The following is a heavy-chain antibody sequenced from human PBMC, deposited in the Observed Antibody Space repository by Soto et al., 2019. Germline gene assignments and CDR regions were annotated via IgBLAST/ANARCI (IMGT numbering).Heavy chain of an antibody. D-gene: IGHD3-22*01. CDR3: ARGDATKIVVTTYYAMDV. CDR1: GGSLRNFG. J-gene: IGHJ6*02. Sequence: QVQLVQSGAEVKKPGSSVKVSCTASGGSLRNFGISWVRQAPGPGLEWMGAIIPVFGTPNYAQKFQVRVTINADESTTTVDMEVRSLTSEDTAVYYCARGDATKIVVTTYYAMDVWGQGTTVTVSS. CDR2: IIPVFGTP. V-gene: IGHV1-69*12.